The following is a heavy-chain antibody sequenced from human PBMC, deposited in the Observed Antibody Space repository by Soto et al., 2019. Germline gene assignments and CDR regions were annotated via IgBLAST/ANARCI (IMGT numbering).Heavy chain of an antibody. D-gene: IGHD1-26*01. Sequence: GGSLRLSCAASGFTFSSYSMNWVHQAPGKGLEWVSSISSSSSYIYYADSVKGRFTISRDNAKDSLYLQMNSLRAEDTAVYYCARDEHKVGATRGGMDVWGQGTKVTVSS. V-gene: IGHV3-21*01. CDR1: GFTFSSYS. CDR2: ISSSSSYI. CDR3: ARDEHKVGATRGGMDV. J-gene: IGHJ6*02.